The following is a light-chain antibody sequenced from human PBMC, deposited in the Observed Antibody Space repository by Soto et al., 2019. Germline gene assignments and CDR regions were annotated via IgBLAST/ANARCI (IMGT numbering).Light chain of an antibody. CDR3: QKYGDSPT. CDR1: QSISSNY. J-gene: IGKJ1*01. Sequence: EIVLTQSPGTLSLSPGXRATLSCRASQSISSNYVAWYQQKPGQAPRLLIYDASSRATGIPNRFSGSGSGTDFTLTISRLEPEDFAVFYCQKYGDSPTFGQGTKVDIK. V-gene: IGKV3-20*01. CDR2: DAS.